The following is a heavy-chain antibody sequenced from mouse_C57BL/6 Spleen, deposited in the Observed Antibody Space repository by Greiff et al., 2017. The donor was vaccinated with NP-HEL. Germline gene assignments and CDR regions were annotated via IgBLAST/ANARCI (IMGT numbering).Heavy chain of an antibody. CDR1: GYTFTSST. CDR2: INPSSGYT. D-gene: IGHD3-2*02. V-gene: IGHV1-4*01. Sequence: QVQLQQSGAELARPGASVKMSCKASGYTFTSSTMHWVKQRPGQGLEWIGYINPSSGYTKYNQKFKDKATLTADKSSSTAYMQLSSLTSEDSAVYYCARIGSGYGDYFDYWGKGTTLTVAS. CDR3: ARIGSGYGDYFDY. J-gene: IGHJ2*01.